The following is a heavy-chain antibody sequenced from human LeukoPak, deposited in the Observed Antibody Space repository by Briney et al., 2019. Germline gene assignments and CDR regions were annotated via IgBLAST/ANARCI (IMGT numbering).Heavy chain of an antibody. D-gene: IGHD4-23*01. CDR1: GYTFTGYY. V-gene: IGHV1-2*02. J-gene: IGHJ3*02. CDR2: INPNSGGT. Sequence: ASVKVSCKASGYTFTGYYMHWVRQAPGQGLEWMGWINPNSGGTNYAQKFQGRVTMTRDTSISTAYMELRSLRSDDTAVYYCARRCPRWNDAFDIWGQGTMVTVSS. CDR3: ARRCPRWNDAFDI.